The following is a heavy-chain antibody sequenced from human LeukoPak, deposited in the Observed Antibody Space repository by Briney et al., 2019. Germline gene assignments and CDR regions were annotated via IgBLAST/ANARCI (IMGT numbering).Heavy chain of an antibody. D-gene: IGHD6-6*01. CDR2: IIPIFGTA. J-gene: IGHJ3*02. CDR3: ARLVQRNAFDI. Sequence: ASVKVSCKASGGTFSSYAISWVRQAPGQGLEWTGGIIPIFGTANYAQKFQGRVTITADESTSTVYMELSSLRSEDTAVYYCARLVQRNAFDIWGQGTMVTVSS. V-gene: IGHV1-69*13. CDR1: GGTFSSYA.